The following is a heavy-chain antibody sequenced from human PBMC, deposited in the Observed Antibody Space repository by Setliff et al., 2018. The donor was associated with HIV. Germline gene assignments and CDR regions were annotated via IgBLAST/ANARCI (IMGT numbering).Heavy chain of an antibody. CDR1: GGTFSSYA. D-gene: IGHD4-4*01. V-gene: IGHV1-69*13. CDR2: IIPIFDTA. Sequence: GASVKVSCKASGGTFSSYAISWVRQAPGQGLEWMGGIIPIFDTANYAQKFQGRVTITADESTSTAYMELSSLRSEDTAVYYCARDRSNYVGLDAFDIWGQGTMVTVSS. CDR3: ARDRSNYVGLDAFDI. J-gene: IGHJ3*02.